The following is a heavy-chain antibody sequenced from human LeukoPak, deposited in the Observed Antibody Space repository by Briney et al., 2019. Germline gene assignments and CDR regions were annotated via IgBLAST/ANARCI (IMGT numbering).Heavy chain of an antibody. CDR2: MYYSGST. CDR3: ARLHDYGGKNFDL. J-gene: IGHJ2*01. CDR1: GGSISDNY. V-gene: IGHV4-59*01. Sequence: SETLSLTCTVSGGSISDNYWTWIRQPPGKGPEWIGYMYYSGSTNYNPSFKSRVIISVDTSKNQSSLKVSSVTAADTAVYYCARLHDYGGKNFDLWGRGTLVTVSS. D-gene: IGHD4-23*01.